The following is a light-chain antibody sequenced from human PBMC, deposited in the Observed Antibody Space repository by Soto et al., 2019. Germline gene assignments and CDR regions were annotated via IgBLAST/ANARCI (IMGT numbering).Light chain of an antibody. J-gene: IGKJ1*01. CDR2: DAS. V-gene: IGKV3-20*01. CDR1: QSVGNDY. CDR3: QQCATSPLT. Sequence: EIVLTQSPGTLSLSPGERATLSCRASQSVGNDYLAWYQQKPDQAPRLLIDDASNRAAGIPDRFSGSGSGTDFTLTISRLEPEDFAVYYCQQCATSPLTFGQGTRVDIK.